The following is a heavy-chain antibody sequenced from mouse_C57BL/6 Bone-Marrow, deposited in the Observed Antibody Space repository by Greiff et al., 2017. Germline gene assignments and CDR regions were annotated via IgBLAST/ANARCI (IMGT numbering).Heavy chain of an antibody. J-gene: IGHJ4*01. V-gene: IGHV2-9-1*01. D-gene: IGHD2-13*01. CDR1: GFSLTSYA. CDR2: IWTGGGT. Sequence: VQLVESGPGLVAPSQSLSITCTVSGFSLTSYAISWVRQPPGKGLEWLGVIWTGGGTNYNSSLKSRLSISKDKSKSQVFLNMNSLRTDDTARYYCARAYSDYNAMDYWGQGPSATVSS. CDR3: ARAYSDYNAMDY.